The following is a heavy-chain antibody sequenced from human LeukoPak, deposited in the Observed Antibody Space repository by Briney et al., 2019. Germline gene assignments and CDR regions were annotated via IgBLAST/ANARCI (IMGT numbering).Heavy chain of an antibody. J-gene: IGHJ4*02. Sequence: GGSLRLSCAASGFTFSSYGMHWVRQAPGKGLEWVAVIWYDGSNKYYADSVKGRFTISRDNSKNTLYLQMNSLRAEDTAVYYCARGLLRYSGYDYGFDYWGQGTPVTVSS. V-gene: IGHV3-33*01. D-gene: IGHD5-12*01. CDR2: IWYDGSNK. CDR1: GFTFSSYG. CDR3: ARGLLRYSGYDYGFDY.